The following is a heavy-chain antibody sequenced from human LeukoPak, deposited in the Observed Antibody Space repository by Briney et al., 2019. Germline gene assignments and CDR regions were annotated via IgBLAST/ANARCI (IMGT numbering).Heavy chain of an antibody. CDR2: ISSSSSYI. V-gene: IGHV3-21*01. CDR3: ARPAYCGGDCPSDY. Sequence: GGSLRLSCAASGFTFSSYSMTWVRQAPGKGLEWVSSISSSSSYIYYADSVKGRFTISRDNAKNSLYLQMNSLRAEDTAVYYCARPAYCGGDCPSDYWGQGTLVTVSS. D-gene: IGHD2-21*02. J-gene: IGHJ4*02. CDR1: GFTFSSYS.